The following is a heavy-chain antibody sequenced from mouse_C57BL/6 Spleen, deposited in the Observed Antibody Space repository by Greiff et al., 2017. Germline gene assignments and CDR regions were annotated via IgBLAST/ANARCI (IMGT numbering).Heavy chain of an antibody. CDR3: ARDPYYYGSSYYFDY. V-gene: IGHV3-6*01. J-gene: IGHJ2*01. CDR2: ISYDGSN. CDR1: GYSITSGYY. Sequence: EVQLVESGPGLVKPSQSLSLTCSVTGYSITSGYYWNWIRQFPGNKLEWMGYISYDGSNNYNPSLKNRISITRDTSTNQFFLKLNSLTTEDTATYYCARDPYYYGSSYYFDYWGQGTTLTVSS. D-gene: IGHD1-1*01.